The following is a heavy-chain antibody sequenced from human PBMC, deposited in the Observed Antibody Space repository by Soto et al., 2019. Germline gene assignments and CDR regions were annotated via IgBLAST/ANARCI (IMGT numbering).Heavy chain of an antibody. CDR2: IYTSGST. CDR3: APAGGHSRGWYYFVY. CDR1: GGSISSYY. J-gene: IGHJ4*02. Sequence: PSETLSLTCTVAGGSISSYYWSWIRKPAGNGLEWIGRIYTSGSTNYNPSLKSRVTMSVDTSKKQFSLKLSSVPAADPAVYYCAPAGGHSRGWYYFVYWGQGTLVTVSS. D-gene: IGHD6-19*01. V-gene: IGHV4-4*07.